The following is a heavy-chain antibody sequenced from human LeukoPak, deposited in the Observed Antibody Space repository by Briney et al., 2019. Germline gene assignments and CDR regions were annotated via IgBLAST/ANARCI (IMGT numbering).Heavy chain of an antibody. Sequence: SETLSLTCAVYGGSFSGYYWSWIRQPPGKGLEWIGEINHSGSTNYNPSLKSRVTISVDTSKNQFSLKLNSVTSADTAVYFCARDGAPGGSAYFDYWGQGTLVTVSS. CDR1: GGSFSGYY. CDR2: INHSGST. J-gene: IGHJ4*02. CDR3: ARDGAPGGSAYFDY. D-gene: IGHD3-16*01. V-gene: IGHV4-34*01.